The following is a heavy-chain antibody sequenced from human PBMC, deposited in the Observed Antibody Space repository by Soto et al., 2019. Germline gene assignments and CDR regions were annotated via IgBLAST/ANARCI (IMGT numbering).Heavy chain of an antibody. CDR3: ATTGRVYYYYGMDV. D-gene: IGHD3-10*01. CDR1: GGSISSGGYY. CDR2: IYYSGST. Sequence: KPSETLSLTCTVSGGSISSGGYYWSWIRQHPGKGLEWIGYIYYSGSTYYNPSLKSRVTISVDTSKNQFSLKLSSVTAADTAVYYCATTGRVYYYYGMDVWGQGTTVTVSS. J-gene: IGHJ6*02. V-gene: IGHV4-31*03.